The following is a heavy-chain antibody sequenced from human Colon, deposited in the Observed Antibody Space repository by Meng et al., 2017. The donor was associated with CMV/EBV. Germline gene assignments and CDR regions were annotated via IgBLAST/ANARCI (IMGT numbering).Heavy chain of an antibody. CDR2: ISSSGSTI. J-gene: IGHJ4*02. D-gene: IGHD3-22*01. Sequence: TFRDYYMSWIRQAPGKGLEWVSYISSSGSTIYYADSVKGRFTISRDNAKNSLYLQMNSLRAEDTAVYYCARDRRHYDDSTGYGSLDYWGQGTLVTVSS. CDR3: ARDRRHYDDSTGYGSLDY. V-gene: IGHV3-11*04. CDR1: TFRDYY.